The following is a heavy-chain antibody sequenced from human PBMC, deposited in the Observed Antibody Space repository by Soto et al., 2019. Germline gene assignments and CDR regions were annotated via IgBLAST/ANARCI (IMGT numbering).Heavy chain of an antibody. Sequence: QVQLQQWGAGLLKPSETLSLTCAVYGGSFSGYYWSWIRQSPGKGLEWIGEINHGGGTNYNPSLKSRVTISVDTSKNQFSLKMSSVTAADTAVYYFARHSSWLELDYWGQGTLVTVSS. V-gene: IGHV4-34*01. CDR3: ARHSSWLELDY. D-gene: IGHD1-1*01. CDR1: GGSFSGYY. J-gene: IGHJ4*02. CDR2: INHGGGT.